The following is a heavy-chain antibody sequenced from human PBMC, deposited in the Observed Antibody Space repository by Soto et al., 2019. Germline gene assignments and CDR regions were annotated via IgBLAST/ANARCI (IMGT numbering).Heavy chain of an antibody. D-gene: IGHD3-3*01. CDR1: GFTFSSYA. V-gene: IGHV3-64*01. J-gene: IGHJ3*02. CDR2: ISSNGGST. Sequence: GGSLRLSCAASGFTFSSYAMHWVRQAPGKGLEYVSAISSNGGSTYYANSVKGRFTISRDNSKNTLYLQMGSLRAEDMAVYYCARTVLRFLEWLRDDAFDIWGQGTMVTVSS. CDR3: ARTVLRFLEWLRDDAFDI.